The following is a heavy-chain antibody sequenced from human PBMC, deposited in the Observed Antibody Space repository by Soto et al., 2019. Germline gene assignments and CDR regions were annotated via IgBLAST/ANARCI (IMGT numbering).Heavy chain of an antibody. CDR3: ARGLGGNLPYDI. CDR2: TSYSGTT. Sequence: PSETLALTCTVSGGSISNYYWSWIRQPPGKGLDWIAYTSYSGTTYYNPSLKSRVTISIDTSKNQFSLSLSSVTAADTAVYYCARGLGGNLPYDIWGQGTMVTVSS. J-gene: IGHJ3*02. V-gene: IGHV4-59*01. D-gene: IGHD2-21*02. CDR1: GGSISNYY.